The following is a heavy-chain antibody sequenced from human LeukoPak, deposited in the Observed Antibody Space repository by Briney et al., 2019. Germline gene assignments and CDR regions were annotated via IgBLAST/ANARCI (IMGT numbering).Heavy chain of an antibody. Sequence: VASVKVSCTASGYTFTSYDINWVRQATGQGLEWMGWMNPNSGNTGYAQKFQGRVTMTRNTSISTAYMELSSLRAEDTAVYYCAKPSIFGVVPIPLDYWGQGTLVTVSS. CDR1: GYTFTSYD. CDR3: AKPSIFGVVPIPLDY. CDR2: MNPNSGNT. D-gene: IGHD3-3*01. V-gene: IGHV1-8*01. J-gene: IGHJ4*02.